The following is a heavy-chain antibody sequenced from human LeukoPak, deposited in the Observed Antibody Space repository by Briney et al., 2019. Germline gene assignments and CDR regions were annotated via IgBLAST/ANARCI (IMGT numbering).Heavy chain of an antibody. CDR2: INSDGSST. V-gene: IGHV3-74*01. Sequence: GGSLRLSCAASGFTFSSYWMHWVRQAPGKGLVWVSRINSDGSSTSYADSVKGRLTISRDNAKNTLYLQMNSLRAEDTAVYYCARVHSSSSVFYYCYMDVWGKGTTVTVSS. J-gene: IGHJ6*03. CDR3: ARVHSSSSVFYYCYMDV. CDR1: GFTFSSYW. D-gene: IGHD6-6*01.